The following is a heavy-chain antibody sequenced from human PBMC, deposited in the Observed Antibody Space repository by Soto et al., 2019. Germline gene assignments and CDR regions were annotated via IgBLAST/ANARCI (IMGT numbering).Heavy chain of an antibody. D-gene: IGHD3-22*01. V-gene: IGHV5-10-1*01. J-gene: IGHJ4*02. Sequence: HXESLKISCKGSGCSFAGYWITWVRQKPGKGLEWMGRIDPSDSQTYYSPSFRGHVTISVTKSITTVFLQWSSLRASDTAMYYCARQIYDSDTGPNFQYYFDSWGQGTPVTVSS. CDR1: GCSFAGYW. CDR3: ARQIYDSDTGPNFQYYFDS. CDR2: IDPSDSQT.